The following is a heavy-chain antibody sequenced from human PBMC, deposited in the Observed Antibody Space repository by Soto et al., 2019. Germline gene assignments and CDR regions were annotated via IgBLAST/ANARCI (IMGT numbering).Heavy chain of an antibody. D-gene: IGHD2-8*01. CDR3: ARHYCTNGVCYYFDY. Sequence: SETLSLTCTVSGGSISSSSYYWGWIRQPPGKGLEWIGSIYYSGSTYYNPSLKSRVTISVDTSKNQFSLKLSSVTAADTAVYYCARHYCTNGVCYYFDYWGQGTLVTVSS. CDR2: IYYSGST. J-gene: IGHJ4*02. CDR1: GGSISSSSYY. V-gene: IGHV4-39*01.